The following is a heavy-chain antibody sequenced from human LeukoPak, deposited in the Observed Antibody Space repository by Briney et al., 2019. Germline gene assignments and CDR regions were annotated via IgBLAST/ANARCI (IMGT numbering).Heavy chain of an antibody. D-gene: IGHD5-24*01. J-gene: IGHJ4*02. CDR1: GGSISSSSYY. Sequence: SETLSLTCTVSGGSISSSSYYWGWIRQPPGKGLEWIGSIYYSGSTYYNPSLKSRVTISVDTSKNQFSLKLSSVTAADTAVYYCARDERWLQYYFDYWGQGTLVTVSS. CDR3: ARDERWLQYYFDY. CDR2: IYYSGST. V-gene: IGHV4-39*07.